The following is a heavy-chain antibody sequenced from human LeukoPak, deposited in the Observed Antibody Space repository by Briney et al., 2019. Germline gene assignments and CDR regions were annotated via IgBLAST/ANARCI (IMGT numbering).Heavy chain of an antibody. J-gene: IGHJ3*02. CDR3: ARVDSSGWYYYAFDI. Sequence: PSETLSLTCAVSGGSISSSNWWSWVRQPPGKGLEWIGEIYHSGSTNYNPPLKSRVTISVDKSKNQFSLKLSSVTAADTAVYCCARVDSSGWYYYAFDIWGQGTMVTVSS. D-gene: IGHD6-19*01. CDR1: GGSISSSNW. CDR2: IYHSGST. V-gene: IGHV4-4*01.